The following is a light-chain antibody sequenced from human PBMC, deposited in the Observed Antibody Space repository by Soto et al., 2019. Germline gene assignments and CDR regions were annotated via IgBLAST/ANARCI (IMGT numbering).Light chain of an antibody. Sequence: EIVLTQSPGTLSLSPGERATLSCRASQNVGSNYLAWYQQKPGQAPRLLIYGASTRATGIPARFSGSGSGTEFTLTISSLQSEDFAVYYCQQYNTWPPTWTFGQGTKVDIK. CDR3: QQYNTWPPTWT. CDR1: QNVGSN. CDR2: GAS. V-gene: IGKV3-15*01. J-gene: IGKJ1*01.